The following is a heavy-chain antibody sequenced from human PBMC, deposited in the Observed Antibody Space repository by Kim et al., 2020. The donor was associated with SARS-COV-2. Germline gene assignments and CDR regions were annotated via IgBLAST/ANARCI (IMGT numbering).Heavy chain of an antibody. CDR2: RYYSGTT. J-gene: IGHJ4*02. D-gene: IGHD6-13*01. Sequence: SETLSLTCSVSGGSISSSSSYWGWIRQPPGKGLEWIGSRYYSGTTYYNPSLKSRVTISVDTSKNQFSLKVNSVTAADTAIYYCARLLGAAGKGIDYWGQGTLVTVSS. CDR3: ARLLGAAGKGIDY. CDR1: GGSISSSSSY. V-gene: IGHV4-39*01.